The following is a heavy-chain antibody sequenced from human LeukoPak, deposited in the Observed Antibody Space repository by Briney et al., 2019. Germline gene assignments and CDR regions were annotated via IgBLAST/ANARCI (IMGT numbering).Heavy chain of an antibody. CDR1: GFTFSSYE. J-gene: IGHJ4*02. CDR3: ASRRYGFDY. V-gene: IGHV3-21*01. D-gene: IGHD4-17*01. Sequence: GGSLRLSCAASGFTFSSYEMNWVRQAPGKGLEWVSSISSSSSYIYYADSVKGRFTISRDNAKNSLYLQMNSLRAEDTAVYYCASRRYGFDYWGQGALVTVSS. CDR2: ISSSSSYI.